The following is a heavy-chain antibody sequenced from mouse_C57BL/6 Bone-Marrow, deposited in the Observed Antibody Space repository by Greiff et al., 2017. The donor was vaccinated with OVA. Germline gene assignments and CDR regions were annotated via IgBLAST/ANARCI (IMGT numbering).Heavy chain of an antibody. CDR1: GFTFSSYA. V-gene: IGHV5-4*01. Sequence: DVQLVESGGGLVKPGGSLKLSCAASGFTFSSYAMSWVRQTPEKRLEWVATISDGGSYTYYPDNVKGRFTISRDNAKNNLYLQMSHLKSEDTAMYYCARVVGGGVDYWGQGTTLTVSS. D-gene: IGHD3-3*01. J-gene: IGHJ2*01. CDR3: ARVVGGGVDY. CDR2: ISDGGSYT.